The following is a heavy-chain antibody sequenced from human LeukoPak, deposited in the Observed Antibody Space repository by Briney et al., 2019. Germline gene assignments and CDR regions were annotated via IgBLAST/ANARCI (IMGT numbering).Heavy chain of an antibody. CDR2: FYVGGAT. V-gene: IGHV3-53*01. CDR1: GFSVTNNY. J-gene: IGHJ4*02. Sequence: GGSLRVSCAGSGFSVTNNYMSWVRQAPGKGLEWVSVFYVGGATYYADSVKGRFTISRDNSENTLYLQMKSLRAEDTAVYYCARGDGYNFFDYWGQGTLVTVSS. CDR3: ARGDGYNFFDY. D-gene: IGHD5-24*01.